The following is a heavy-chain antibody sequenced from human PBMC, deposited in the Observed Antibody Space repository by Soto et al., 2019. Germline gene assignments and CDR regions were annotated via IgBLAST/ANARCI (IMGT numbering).Heavy chain of an antibody. J-gene: IGHJ4*02. V-gene: IGHV3-74*01. CDR3: ARGLYLAYGQDY. D-gene: IGHD4-17*01. CDR1: EFTFTNYW. CDR2: IKSDETTT. Sequence: EVQLVESGGGLVQPGGSLRLSCAASEFTFTNYWMHWVRQVPGKGPVWVSRIKSDETTTDYADSVKGRFTISRDNAKNTVYLQMSSLRAEDTAVYYCARGLYLAYGQDYWGQGILVTVSP.